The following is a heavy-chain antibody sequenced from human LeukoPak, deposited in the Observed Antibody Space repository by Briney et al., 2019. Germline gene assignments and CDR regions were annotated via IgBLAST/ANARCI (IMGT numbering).Heavy chain of an antibody. Sequence: GGSLRLSCAASGFTFSSYWMHWVRQAPGKGLVWVSRINSDGSSTSYADSVKGRFTISRDNAKNTLYLQMNSLRAEDTAVYYCAGGSGWSMFDPWGQGTPVTVSS. D-gene: IGHD6-19*01. J-gene: IGHJ5*02. CDR3: AGGSGWSMFDP. V-gene: IGHV3-74*01. CDR1: GFTFSSYW. CDR2: INSDGSST.